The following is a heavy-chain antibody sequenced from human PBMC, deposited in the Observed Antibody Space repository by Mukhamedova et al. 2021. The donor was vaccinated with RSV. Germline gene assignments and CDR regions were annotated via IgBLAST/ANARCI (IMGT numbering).Heavy chain of an antibody. CDR2: IRYDGSNK. Sequence: GLEWVAFIRYDGSNKYYADSVKGRFTISRDNSKNTLYLQMNSLRAEDTAVYYCAKDHKVGARRHYYYYMDVWGQGTTVTVSS. D-gene: IGHD1-26*01. V-gene: IGHV3-30*02. J-gene: IGHJ6*03. CDR3: AKDHKVGARRHYYYYMDV.